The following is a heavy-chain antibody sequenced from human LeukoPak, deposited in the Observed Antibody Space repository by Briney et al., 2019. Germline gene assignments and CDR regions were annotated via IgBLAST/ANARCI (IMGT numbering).Heavy chain of an antibody. CDR3: ARALSYCSSTSCSLYYYYYYMDA. D-gene: IGHD2-2*01. CDR1: GFTFSSHN. Sequence: PGGSLRLSCAASGFTFSSHNMNWVRQAPGKGLGWVSYISSSSTTIYQADSVKGRFTISRDNAKNSLYLQMNSLRAEDTAVYYCARALSYCSSTSCSLYYYYYYMDAWGKGTTVTVSS. CDR2: ISSSSTTI. J-gene: IGHJ6*03. V-gene: IGHV3-48*01.